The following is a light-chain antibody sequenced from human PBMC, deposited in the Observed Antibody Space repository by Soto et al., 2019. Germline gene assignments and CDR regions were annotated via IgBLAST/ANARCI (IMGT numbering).Light chain of an antibody. V-gene: IGKV1-9*01. CDR1: QGISDY. CDR3: QHFNAYPLT. Sequence: DIQFTQSPSFLSASVGDRVTISCRASQGISDYLAWYQQKPGKAPKLLIYGASTLQSGVPSRFSGSASGTEFTLTISSLQPEDFAPYFCQHFNAYPLTFGGGTKLEIK. CDR2: GAS. J-gene: IGKJ4*01.